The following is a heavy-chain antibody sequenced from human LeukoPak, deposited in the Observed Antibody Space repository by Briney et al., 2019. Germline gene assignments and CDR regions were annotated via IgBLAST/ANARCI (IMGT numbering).Heavy chain of an antibody. Sequence: SQTLSLTCTVSGGSISSGGYYWSWIRQPPGKGLQWIGYIYHSGSTNYNPSLKSRVTISVDKSKNQISLKLSSVTAADTAVYYCARVPAANNYFDYWGQGTLVTVSS. CDR1: GGSISSGGYY. CDR2: IYHSGST. V-gene: IGHV4-30-2*01. D-gene: IGHD2-2*01. J-gene: IGHJ4*02. CDR3: ARVPAANNYFDY.